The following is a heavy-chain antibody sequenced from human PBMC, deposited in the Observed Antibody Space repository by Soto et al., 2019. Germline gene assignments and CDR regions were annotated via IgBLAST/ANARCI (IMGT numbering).Heavy chain of an antibody. Sequence: SETLSLTCAVYGGSFSGYYWSWIRQPPGKGLEWIGEINHSGSTNYNPSLKSRVTISVDKSKNQFSLKLSSVTAADTAVYYCARDGHYYGSGSYYSRVDAFDIWGQGTMVTVSS. CDR1: GGSFSGYY. J-gene: IGHJ3*02. V-gene: IGHV4-34*01. CDR2: INHSGST. D-gene: IGHD3-10*01. CDR3: ARDGHYYGSGSYYSRVDAFDI.